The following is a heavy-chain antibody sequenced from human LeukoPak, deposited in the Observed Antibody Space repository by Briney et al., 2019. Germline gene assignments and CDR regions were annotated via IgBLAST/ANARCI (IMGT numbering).Heavy chain of an antibody. Sequence: GGSLRLSCAASGFSFSSYWMSWVRKPPGKGLEWVANINPDGSNMLYVDSVKGRFTISRDNAKNSLYLQMNNLRAEDTAVYFCVSGFLQWLYWGQGTLVTVSS. CDR3: VSGFLQWLY. V-gene: IGHV3-7*01. D-gene: IGHD3-3*01. CDR1: GFSFSSYW. J-gene: IGHJ4*02. CDR2: INPDGSNM.